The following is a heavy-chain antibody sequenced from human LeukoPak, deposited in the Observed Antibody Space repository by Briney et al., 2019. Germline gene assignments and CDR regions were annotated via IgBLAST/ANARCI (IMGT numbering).Heavy chain of an antibody. V-gene: IGHV3-21*01. D-gene: IGHD3-10*01. J-gene: IGHJ5*02. CDR1: GFTFRSYG. CDR3: ATDLIHYYGSGAKT. CDR2: ITTSSSYI. Sequence: PGGSLRLSCAASGFTFRSYGMHWVRQAPGKGLEWVSSITTSSSYIYYADSVKGRFTISRDNAKNSLYLQMNSLRAEDTAVYYCATDLIHYYGSGAKTWGQGTLVTVSS.